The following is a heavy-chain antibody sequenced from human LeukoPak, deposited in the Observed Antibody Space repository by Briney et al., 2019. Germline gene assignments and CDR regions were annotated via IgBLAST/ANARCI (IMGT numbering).Heavy chain of an antibody. CDR3: ATEPYGDFRG. Sequence: ASVKVSCKASGYTFTTYGIVWVRQAPGQGLECMGWINPYNGNTKYAQKFQDRVTMTTDTSTRIAYMELRSLRSDDTAVFYCATEPYGDFRGWGQGTLVTVSS. J-gene: IGHJ4*02. D-gene: IGHD4-17*01. CDR1: GYTFTTYG. V-gene: IGHV1-18*01. CDR2: INPYNGNT.